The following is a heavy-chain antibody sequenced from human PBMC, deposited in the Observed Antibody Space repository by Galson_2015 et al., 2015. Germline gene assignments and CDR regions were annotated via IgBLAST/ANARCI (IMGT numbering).Heavy chain of an antibody. CDR2: IWYDGSNK. J-gene: IGHJ4*02. D-gene: IGHD3-3*01. V-gene: IGHV3-33*01. CDR3: ARDGDYDFWSGYRAPYYFDY. Sequence: SLRLSCAASGFTFSSYGMHWVRQAPGKGLEWVAVIWYDGSNKYYTDSVKGRFTISRDNSKNTLYLQMNSLRAEDTAVYYCARDGDYDFWSGYRAPYYFDYWVQGTLVTVSS. CDR1: GFTFSSYG.